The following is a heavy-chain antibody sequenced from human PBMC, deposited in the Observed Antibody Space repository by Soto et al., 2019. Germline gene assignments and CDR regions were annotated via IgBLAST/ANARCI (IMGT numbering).Heavy chain of an antibody. CDR2: IFSNDDK. V-gene: IGHV2-26*01. J-gene: IGHJ4*02. CDR1: GFSLSDPRMG. Sequence: QVTLKESGPVLVKPTETLTLTCTVSGFSLSDPRMGVSWIRQPPGKALEWLAHIFSNDDKFYSTSLKSRLTISQDNAKSQVVLNTANMYPVDTATYYCARIRWGSGWYGEFDYWGQGALVTVSS. CDR3: ARIRWGSGWYGEFDY. D-gene: IGHD6-19*01.